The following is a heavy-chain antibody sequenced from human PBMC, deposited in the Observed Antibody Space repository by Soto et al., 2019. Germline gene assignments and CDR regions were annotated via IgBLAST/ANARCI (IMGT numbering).Heavy chain of an antibody. Sequence: SETLSLTCAVYGGSFSGYYWSWIRQPPGKGLEWIGEINHSGSTNYNPSLKSRVTISVDTSKNQFSLKLSSVTAADTAVYYCAHSSGWLGWFDPWGQGTLVTVSS. V-gene: IGHV4-34*01. CDR3: AHSSGWLGWFDP. J-gene: IGHJ5*02. D-gene: IGHD6-19*01. CDR2: INHSGST. CDR1: GGSFSGYY.